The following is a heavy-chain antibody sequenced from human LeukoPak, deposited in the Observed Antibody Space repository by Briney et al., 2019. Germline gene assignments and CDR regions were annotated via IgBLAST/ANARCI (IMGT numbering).Heavy chain of an antibody. CDR1: GYTFTGYY. CDR2: INPNSGGT. Sequence: ASVKVSCKASGYTFTGYYMHWVRQAPGQGLEWMGWINPNSGGTNYAQDFQGRVTMTSDTSMSTAYMELSRLRPDDTAVYYCARGKWNDYWGQGTLVTVSS. CDR3: ARGKWNDY. V-gene: IGHV1-2*02. J-gene: IGHJ4*02. D-gene: IGHD1-1*01.